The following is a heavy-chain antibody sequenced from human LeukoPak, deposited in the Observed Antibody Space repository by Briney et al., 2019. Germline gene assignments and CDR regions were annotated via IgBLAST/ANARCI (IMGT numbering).Heavy chain of an antibody. V-gene: IGHV1-2*06. CDR2: INPNSGGT. CDR1: GYTFTGYY. CDR3: ARDYYYDSSGYYYRGGGAFDI. J-gene: IGHJ3*02. Sequence: ASVKVSCKASGYTFTGYYMHWVRQAPGQGLEWMGRINPNSGGTNYAQKFQGRVTMIRDTSISTAYMELSRLRSDDTAVYYCARDYYYDSSGYYYRGGGAFDIWGQGTMVTVSS. D-gene: IGHD3-22*01.